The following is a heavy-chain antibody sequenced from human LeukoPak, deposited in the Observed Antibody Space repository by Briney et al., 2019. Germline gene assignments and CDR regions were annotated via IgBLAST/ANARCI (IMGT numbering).Heavy chain of an antibody. J-gene: IGHJ5*02. CDR3: ARHIVGAVIWFDP. CDR1: DYSISSGYY. Sequence: SETLSLTCTVSDYSISSGYYWGWIRQPPGKGLEWIGSIFHSGSTYYNPSLKSRVTISVDTSKNQFSLKLSSVTAADTAVYYCARHIVGAVIWFDPWGQGTLVTVSS. D-gene: IGHD1-26*01. CDR2: IFHSGST. V-gene: IGHV4-38-2*02.